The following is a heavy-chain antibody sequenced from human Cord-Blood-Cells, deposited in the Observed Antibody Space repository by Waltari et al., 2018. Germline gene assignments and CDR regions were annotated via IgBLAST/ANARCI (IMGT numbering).Heavy chain of an antibody. CDR3: ARVGVAAPRGWFDP. J-gene: IGHJ5*02. CDR2: IDSGGST. CDR1: GFTVSSNY. D-gene: IGHD6-19*01. Sequence: EVQLVESGGGLIQPGGSLRLSCAASGFTVSSNYMSWVRRAPGKGLEWVSVIDSGGSTYYADSGKGRFTISRDNSKNTLYLQMNSLRAEDTAVYYCARVGVAAPRGWFDPWGQGTLVTVSS. V-gene: IGHV3-53*01.